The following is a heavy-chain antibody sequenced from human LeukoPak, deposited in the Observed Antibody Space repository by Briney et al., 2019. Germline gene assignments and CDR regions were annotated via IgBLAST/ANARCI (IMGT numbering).Heavy chain of an antibody. D-gene: IGHD4-17*01. CDR2: LNSEGRTT. CDR3: ARGSDETVTISGWFDP. Sequence: GSLRLSCAASGFTFSNYWMHWVRQGPGKGLVWVSRLNSEGRTTIYADSVKGRFTISRDNAKNTMYLQMNSLRAEDTAVYYCARGSDETVTISGWFDPWGQGTLVTVSS. V-gene: IGHV3-74*01. CDR1: GFTFSNYW. J-gene: IGHJ5*02.